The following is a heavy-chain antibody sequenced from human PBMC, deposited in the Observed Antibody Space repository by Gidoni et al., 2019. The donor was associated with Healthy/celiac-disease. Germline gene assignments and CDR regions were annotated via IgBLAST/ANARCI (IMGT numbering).Heavy chain of an antibody. CDR1: GGSISSSSYY. J-gene: IGHJ3*02. Sequence: QLQLQESGPGLVKPSETLSLTCTVSGGSISSSSYYWGWIRQPPGKGLEWIGSIYYSGSTYYNPSLKSRVTISVDTSKNQFSLKLSSVTAADTAVYYCARGGYYYDSSDLHDAFDIWGQGTMVTVSS. CDR2: IYYSGST. V-gene: IGHV4-39*01. CDR3: ARGGYYYDSSDLHDAFDI. D-gene: IGHD3-22*01.